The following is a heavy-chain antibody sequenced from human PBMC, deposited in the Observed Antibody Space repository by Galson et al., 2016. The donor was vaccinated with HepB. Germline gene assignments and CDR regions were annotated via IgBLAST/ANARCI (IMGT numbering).Heavy chain of an antibody. Sequence: SETLSLTCTVSGGSINSNTYYWGWIRQPPGKGLEWIGSIYYSGSTYYNPSLKSRVAISLDTSKNQFSRKLSSVTAADTAVYYCAGPGFGLILYGFDPWGQGTLVTVSS. V-gene: IGHV4-39*01. CDR1: GGSINSNTYY. D-gene: IGHD2-8*01. J-gene: IGHJ5*02. CDR2: IYYSGST. CDR3: AGPGFGLILYGFDP.